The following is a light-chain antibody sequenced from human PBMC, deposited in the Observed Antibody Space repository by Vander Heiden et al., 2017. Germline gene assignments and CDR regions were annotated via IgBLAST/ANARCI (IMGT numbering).Light chain of an antibody. CDR3: NSRDSSGNHVV. J-gene: IGLJ2*01. Sequence: SSALTQDPAVTVALGLTVRITCQGDSLRSYYASWYQQKPGQAPVLVIYGKNNRPSGIPDRFSGSSSGNTASLTITGAQAEDEADYYCNSRDSSGNHVVFGGGTKLTVL. CDR1: SLRSYY. V-gene: IGLV3-19*01. CDR2: GKN.